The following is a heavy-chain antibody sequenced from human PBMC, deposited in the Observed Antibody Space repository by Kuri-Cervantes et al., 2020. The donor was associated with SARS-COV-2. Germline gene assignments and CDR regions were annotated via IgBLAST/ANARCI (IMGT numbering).Heavy chain of an antibody. Sequence: LSLTCAASGFTFSSHAMSWVRQAPGKGLEWVSAISGSGGSTYYADSVKGRFTISRDKSKNTLYLQMNSLRAEDTAVYYCAKDGSSGWEDFDYWGQGTLVTVSS. CDR2: ISGSGGST. CDR3: AKDGSSGWEDFDY. D-gene: IGHD6-19*01. CDR1: GFTFSSHA. V-gene: IGHV3-23*01. J-gene: IGHJ4*02.